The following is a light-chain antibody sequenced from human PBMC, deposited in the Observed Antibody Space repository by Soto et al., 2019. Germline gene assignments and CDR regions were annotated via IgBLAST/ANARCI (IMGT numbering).Light chain of an antibody. Sequence: DIVMTQSPDSLAVSLGERATINCKSSQSLLHSASNKSDLAWYQQKPGQPPKLVIYWASTRESGVPDRFSGSGSETDFTLTITNLQAEDVAFYYCQQYYSTPPWTFGQGTKVEIK. CDR1: QSLLHSASNKSD. CDR3: QQYYSTPPWT. V-gene: IGKV4-1*01. CDR2: WAS. J-gene: IGKJ1*01.